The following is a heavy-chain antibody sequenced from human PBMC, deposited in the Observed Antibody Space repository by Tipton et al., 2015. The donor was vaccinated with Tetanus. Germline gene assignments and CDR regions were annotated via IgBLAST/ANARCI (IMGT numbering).Heavy chain of an antibody. CDR2: IYERGDT. J-gene: IGHJ4*02. V-gene: IGHV4-39*01. D-gene: IGHD3-3*01. CDR3: ARHQSGYFTPFDY. Sequence: TLSLTCTVSGGSIRGGTFYWGWIRQPPGKGLEWIGSIYERGDTYYIPSLKSRVPISVETSKNQFSLNLNSMAAADTGVYYCARHQSGYFTPFDYWGQGNLVTVSS. CDR1: GGSIRGGTFY.